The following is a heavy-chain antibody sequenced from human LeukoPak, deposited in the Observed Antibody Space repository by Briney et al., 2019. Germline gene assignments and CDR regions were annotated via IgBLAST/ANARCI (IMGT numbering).Heavy chain of an antibody. V-gene: IGHV1-46*01. J-gene: IGHJ5*02. D-gene: IGHD4-17*01. CDR2: INPSGGST. Sequence: GASVKVSCKASGYTFTSYYMHWVRQAPGQGLEWMGIINPSGGSTSYAQKLQGRVTMTRDTSTSTVYMELSSLRSEDTAVYYCARDMIVDYGFCCDYSFDPWGQGTLVTVSS. CDR1: GYTFTSYY. CDR3: ARDMIVDYGFCCDYSFDP.